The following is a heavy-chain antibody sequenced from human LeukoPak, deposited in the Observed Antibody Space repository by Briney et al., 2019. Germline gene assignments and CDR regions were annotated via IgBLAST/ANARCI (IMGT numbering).Heavy chain of an antibody. CDR3: ARGGYCDSSGYYSPEYFQH. Sequence: ASVKVSCKASGGTFSSYAISWVRQAPGQGLEWMGGIIPIFGSANYAQKFQGRVTITTDESTSTAYMELSSLRSEDTAVYYCARGGYCDSSGYYSPEYFQHWGQGTLVTVSS. D-gene: IGHD3-22*01. CDR1: GGTFSSYA. J-gene: IGHJ1*01. V-gene: IGHV1-69*05. CDR2: IIPIFGSA.